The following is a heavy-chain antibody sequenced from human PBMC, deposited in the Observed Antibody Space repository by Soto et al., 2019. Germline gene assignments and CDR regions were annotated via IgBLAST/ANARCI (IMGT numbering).Heavy chain of an antibody. CDR2: LIPIVETP. V-gene: IGHV1-69*01. Sequence: QVQLVQSGAEVKKPGSSMKVSCKASGGTFNSYDINWVRQAPGQGLEWMGGLIPIVETPKYAQKFQGRVTITADESTNTVYMELSSLRSEDTAMYYCARLSRPNYYVTSGFFKDNWFDPWGQGTLVTVSS. J-gene: IGHJ5*02. CDR3: ARLSRPNYYVTSGFFKDNWFDP. CDR1: GGTFNSYD. D-gene: IGHD3-22*01.